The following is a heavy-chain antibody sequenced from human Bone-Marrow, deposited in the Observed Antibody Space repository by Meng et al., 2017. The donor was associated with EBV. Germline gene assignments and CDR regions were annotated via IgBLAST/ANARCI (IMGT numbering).Heavy chain of an antibody. CDR3: AKSRSSTPGIVDD. V-gene: IGHV4-61*01. D-gene: IGHD3-10*01. J-gene: IGHJ4*02. Sequence: QVHLQQSGPGLVKPSETPSLTVGVSGVSVNSGTYHWSWIRQSPGKGLEWIGYIYDTGTTIYNPSLNSRVTILLETSKNQFSLRLHSVTTADTAVYYCAKSRSSTPGIVDDWGQGTLVTVSS. CDR2: IYDTGTT. CDR1: GVSVNSGTYH.